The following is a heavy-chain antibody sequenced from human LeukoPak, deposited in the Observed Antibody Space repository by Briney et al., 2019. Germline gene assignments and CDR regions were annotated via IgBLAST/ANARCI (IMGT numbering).Heavy chain of an antibody. V-gene: IGHV3-7*05. Sequence: PGGSLGLSCAASGFTFNTYWMSWVRQAPGKGLEWVANIKEDGSEKYYVDFVKGRFTISRDNAKNSLYLQMNSLRVEDTAVYYCARLPLTARLHFEYWGQGTLVTVSS. CDR2: IKEDGSEK. J-gene: IGHJ4*02. D-gene: IGHD5-12*01. CDR1: GFTFNTYW. CDR3: ARLPLTARLHFEY.